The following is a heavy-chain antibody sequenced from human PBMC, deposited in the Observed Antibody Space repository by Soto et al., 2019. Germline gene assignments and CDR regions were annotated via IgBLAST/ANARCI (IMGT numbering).Heavy chain of an antibody. CDR2: IIPIFGTA. Sequence: SVKVSCKASGGTFSSYAISWVRQAPGQGLEWMGGIIPIFGTANYAQKFQGRVTITADESTSTAYMELSSLRSEDTAVYYCARDCSSTSCYTNSSSGEDYFDYWGQGTLVTVSS. V-gene: IGHV1-69*13. CDR3: ARDCSSTSCYTNSSSGEDYFDY. CDR1: GGTFSSYA. J-gene: IGHJ4*02. D-gene: IGHD2-2*02.